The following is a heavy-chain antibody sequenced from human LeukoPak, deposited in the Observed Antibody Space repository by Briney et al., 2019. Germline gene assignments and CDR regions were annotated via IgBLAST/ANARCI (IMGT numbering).Heavy chain of an antibody. CDR2: IKDDGSDE. Sequence: GGSLRLSCAASGFTFSTYWMSWVRQAPGKGLEWVANIKDDGSDEYYVDSVKGRFTISRDNAKNSLYLQMNSLRAEDTAVYYCARGRAARPNGRSYFDYWGQGTLVTVSS. D-gene: IGHD6-6*01. V-gene: IGHV3-7*01. CDR3: ARGRAARPNGRSYFDY. J-gene: IGHJ4*02. CDR1: GFTFSTYW.